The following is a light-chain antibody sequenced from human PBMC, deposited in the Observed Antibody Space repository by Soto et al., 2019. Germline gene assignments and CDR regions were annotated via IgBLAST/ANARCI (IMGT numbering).Light chain of an antibody. J-gene: IGKJ1*01. CDR2: AAS. Sequence: DIQMTHSPSYLSAFAGDTVTITCRASQSISNYLHWYQQKPGKAPKLLIFAASSLQSGVPSRFSGSGSGTDFALTISSLQPEDFATYYCQQGYNIPRTFGQGTKV. V-gene: IGKV1-39*01. CDR3: QQGYNIPRT. CDR1: QSISNY.